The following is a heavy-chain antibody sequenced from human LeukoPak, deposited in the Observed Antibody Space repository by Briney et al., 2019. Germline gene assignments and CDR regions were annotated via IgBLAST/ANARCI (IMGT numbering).Heavy chain of an antibody. J-gene: IGHJ4*02. CDR2: ISAYNGNT. V-gene: IGHV1-18*01. CDR1: GYTFTSYG. CDR3: ARGRAVAGTLGFDY. D-gene: IGHD6-19*01. Sequence: VASVKVSCKASGYTFTSYGISWVRQAPGQGLEWMGWISAYNGNTNYAQKLQGRVTMTTDTSTSTAYMELRSLRSDDTAVYYCARGRAVAGTLGFDYWGQGTLVTVSS.